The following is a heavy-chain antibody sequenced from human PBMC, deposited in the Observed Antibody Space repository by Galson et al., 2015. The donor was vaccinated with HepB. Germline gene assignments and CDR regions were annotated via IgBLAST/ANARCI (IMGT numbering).Heavy chain of an antibody. Sequence: SLRLSCATSGFTFSNYGMHWVRQAPGKGLEWVAVVWYDGSNKYYADSVKGRFTISRDSSNNTLYLQMDSLRVEDTAVYYCARAGQAFDVWGQGTMVTVFS. CDR2: VWYDGSNK. CDR1: GFTFSNYG. CDR3: ARAGQAFDV. V-gene: IGHV3-33*01. J-gene: IGHJ3*01.